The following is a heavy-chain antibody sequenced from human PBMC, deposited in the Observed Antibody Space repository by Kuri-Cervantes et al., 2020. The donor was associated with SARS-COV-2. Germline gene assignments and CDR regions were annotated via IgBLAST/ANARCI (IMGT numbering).Heavy chain of an antibody. CDR1: GYSFTSYC. CDR2: IDPSDSYT. V-gene: IGHV5-10-1*01. Sequence: GESLKISCKGSGYSFTSYCISWVRQMPGKGLEWMGRIDPSDSYTNYSPSFQGHVTISADKSISTAYLQWSSLKASDTAMYYCARLPCSSTSCYTRYDYYGMDVWGQGTTVTVSS. D-gene: IGHD2-2*02. CDR3: ARLPCSSTSCYTRYDYYGMDV. J-gene: IGHJ6*02.